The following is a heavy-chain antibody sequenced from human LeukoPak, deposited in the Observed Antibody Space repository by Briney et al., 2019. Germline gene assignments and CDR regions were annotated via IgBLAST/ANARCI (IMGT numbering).Heavy chain of an antibody. D-gene: IGHD2-2*01. CDR3: VRESEDCSSTSCSRD. Sequence: SETLSLTCAVYGGSFSGYYWSWIRQPPGKGLEWIGEINHSGSTNYNPSLKSRVTISVDTSKNQFSLKLSSVTAADTAVYYCVRESEDCSSTSCSRDWGQGTLVTVSS. CDR1: GGSFSGYY. J-gene: IGHJ4*02. CDR2: INHSGST. V-gene: IGHV4-34*01.